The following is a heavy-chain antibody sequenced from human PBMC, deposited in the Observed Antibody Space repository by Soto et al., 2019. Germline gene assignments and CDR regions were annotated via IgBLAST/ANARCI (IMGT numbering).Heavy chain of an antibody. V-gene: IGHV5-10-1*04. Sequence: GESLKISCKGSGYSFTSYWISWVRQMPGKGLEWMGRIDPSDSYTNYSPSFQGQVTISADKSINTAYLQWSSLKASDTAMYFCVRHGAYFDYWGQGTLVTVS. CDR1: GYSFTSYW. J-gene: IGHJ4*02. CDR3: VRHGAYFDY. CDR2: IDPSDSYT. D-gene: IGHD3-16*01.